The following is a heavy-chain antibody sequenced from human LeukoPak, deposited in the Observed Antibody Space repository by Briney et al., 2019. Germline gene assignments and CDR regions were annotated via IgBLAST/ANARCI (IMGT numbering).Heavy chain of an antibody. Sequence: SETLSLTCTVSGGSISSGDYYWSWIRQPPGKGLEWIGYIYYSGSTYYNPSLKSRVTIPVDTSKNQFSLELSSVTAADTAVYYCARATDGSGYDFDYWGQGTLVTVSS. D-gene: IGHD5-12*01. CDR3: ARATDGSGYDFDY. V-gene: IGHV4-30-4*01. CDR2: IYYSGST. CDR1: GGSISSGDYY. J-gene: IGHJ4*02.